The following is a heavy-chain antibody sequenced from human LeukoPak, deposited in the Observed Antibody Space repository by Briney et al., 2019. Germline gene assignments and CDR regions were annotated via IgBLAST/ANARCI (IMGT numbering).Heavy chain of an antibody. CDR3: ARGLEQDYYDSSGVPVDY. V-gene: IGHV3-33*08. CDR1: GFTFSSYG. J-gene: IGHJ4*02. CDR2: IWYDGSNK. D-gene: IGHD3-22*01. Sequence: GGSLRLSCAASGFTFSSYGMHWVRQAPGKGLEWVAVIWYDGSNKYYADSVKGRFTISRDNSKNTLYLQMNSLRAKDTAVYYCARGLEQDYYDSSGVPVDYWGQGTLVTVSS.